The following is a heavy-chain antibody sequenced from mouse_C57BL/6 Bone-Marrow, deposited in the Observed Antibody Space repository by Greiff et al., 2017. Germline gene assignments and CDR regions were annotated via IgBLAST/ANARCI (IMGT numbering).Heavy chain of an antibody. CDR2: ISDGGSYT. CDR1: GFTFSSYA. Sequence: EVMLVESGGGLVKPGGSLKLSCAASGFTFSSYAMSWVRQTPEKRLEWVATISDGGSYTYYPDNVKGRFTISRDNAKNNLYLQMSNLKSEDTAMYYCARDKELTGTLDCWGQGTTLPV. J-gene: IGHJ2*01. V-gene: IGHV5-4*01. D-gene: IGHD4-1*01. CDR3: ARDKELTGTLDC.